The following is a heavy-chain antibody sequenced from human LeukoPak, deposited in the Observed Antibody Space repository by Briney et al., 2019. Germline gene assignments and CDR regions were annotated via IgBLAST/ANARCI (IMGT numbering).Heavy chain of an antibody. CDR1: GGSISSYY. CDR2: IYYSGST. D-gene: IGHD3-10*01. Sequence: SGTLSLTCTVSGGSISSYYWSWIRQPPGKGLEWVGYIYYSGSTNYNPSLTSRVTMSVDTSKNQVSLKLSSVTAADTAVYYCAREGRVRGVKYWGQGTLVTVSS. J-gene: IGHJ4*02. CDR3: AREGRVRGVKY. V-gene: IGHV4-59*12.